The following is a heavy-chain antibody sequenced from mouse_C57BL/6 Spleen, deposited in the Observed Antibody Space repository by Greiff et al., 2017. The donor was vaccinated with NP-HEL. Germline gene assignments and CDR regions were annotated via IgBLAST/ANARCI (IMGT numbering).Heavy chain of an antibody. J-gene: IGHJ4*01. Sequence: DVKLQESGPGLVKPSQSLSLTCSVTGYSITSGYYWNWIRQFPGNKLEWMGYISYDGSNNYNPSLKNRISITRDTSKNQFFLKLNSVTTEDTATYYCAREGYDGTPYAMDYWGQGTSVTVSS. CDR3: AREGYDGTPYAMDY. D-gene: IGHD2-2*01. V-gene: IGHV3-6*01. CDR1: GYSITSGYY. CDR2: ISYDGSN.